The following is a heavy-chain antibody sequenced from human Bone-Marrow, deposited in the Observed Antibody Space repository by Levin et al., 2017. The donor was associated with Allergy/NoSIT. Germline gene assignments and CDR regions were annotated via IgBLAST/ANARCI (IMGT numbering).Heavy chain of an antibody. CDR1: GFTFEDYG. Sequence: PGGSLRLSCVASGFTFEDYGMNWVRQAPGKGLEWVSGVTWNGGRTGYGDSVKGRFTISRDNAKSSLYLEMEYVRAEDTALYHCARGNWNDGVGGFDVWGQGAMVTVSS. V-gene: IGHV3-20*01. D-gene: IGHD1-1*01. J-gene: IGHJ3*01. CDR3: ARGNWNDGVGGFDV. CDR2: VTWNGGRT.